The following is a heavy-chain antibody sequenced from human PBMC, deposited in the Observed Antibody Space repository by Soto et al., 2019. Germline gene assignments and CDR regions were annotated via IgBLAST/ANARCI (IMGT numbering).Heavy chain of an antibody. D-gene: IGHD2-2*03. CDR2: IYYTGNT. V-gene: IGHV4-39*01. J-gene: IGHJ4*02. CDR3: ARQVPGYCIFTSCHQMADS. CDR1: GGSMHRTEYY. Sequence: PSETLFHTCTVSGGSMHRTEYYCGWIRKPPGKGLEWIGNIYYTGNTYYNPSLTSRVTLSTDPSENQFSLKLSSVTAADSAVYYCARQVPGYCIFTSCHQMADSWGQGT.